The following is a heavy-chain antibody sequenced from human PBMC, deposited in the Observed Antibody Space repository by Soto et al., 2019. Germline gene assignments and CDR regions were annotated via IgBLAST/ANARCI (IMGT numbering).Heavy chain of an antibody. CDR3: ASLWGSVVPAASRYYYYYMDV. Sequence: GGSLRLSCAASGFTFSSYWMHWVRQAPGKGLVWVSRINSDGSSTSYADSVKGRFTISRDNAKNTLYLQMNSLRAEDTAVYYCASLWGSVVPAASRYYYYYMDVWGKGTTVTVSS. CDR1: GFTFSSYW. V-gene: IGHV3-74*01. D-gene: IGHD2-2*01. CDR2: INSDGSST. J-gene: IGHJ6*03.